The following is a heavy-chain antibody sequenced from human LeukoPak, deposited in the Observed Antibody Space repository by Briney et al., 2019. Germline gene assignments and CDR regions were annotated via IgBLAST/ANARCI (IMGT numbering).Heavy chain of an antibody. J-gene: IGHJ4*02. CDR2: IIPIFGTA. Sequence: ASVKVSCKASGGTFSSYAISWVRQAPGQGLEWMGGIIPIFGTANYAQKFQGRVTITADESTSTAYMELSSLRSEDTAVYFCAREDGYCGGGNCYSYFDSWGQGTLVTVSS. CDR1: GGTFSSYA. V-gene: IGHV1-69*01. CDR3: AREDGYCGGGNCYSYFDS. D-gene: IGHD2-15*01.